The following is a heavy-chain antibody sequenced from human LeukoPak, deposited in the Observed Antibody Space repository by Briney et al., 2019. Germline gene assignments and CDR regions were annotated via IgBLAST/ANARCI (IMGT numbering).Heavy chain of an antibody. J-gene: IGHJ4*02. CDR3: ARDEGVAYAESCDY. CDR2: ISSSSSYI. D-gene: IGHD2-8*01. CDR1: GFTFSSYS. V-gene: IGHV3-21*01. Sequence: PGGSLRLSCAASGFTFSSYSMNWVRQAPGKGLEWVSSISSSSSYIYYADSVKGRFTISRDNAKNSLYLQMNSLRAEDTAVYYCARDEGVAYAESCDYWGQGTLVTVSS.